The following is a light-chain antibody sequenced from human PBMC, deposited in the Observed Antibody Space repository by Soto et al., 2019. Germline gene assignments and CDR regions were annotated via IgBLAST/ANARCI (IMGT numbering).Light chain of an antibody. CDR3: SSYTSSSTLGVV. CDR2: DVS. J-gene: IGLJ2*01. CDR1: SSDVGGYNY. Sequence: QSALTQPASVSGSPGQSITISCTGTSSDVGGYNYVSWYQQHPGKAPKLMIYDVSNRPSGVSNRFSGSKSGNTASLTISGLRAEAEADYYCSSYTSSSTLGVVFGGGTKLTVL. V-gene: IGLV2-14*01.